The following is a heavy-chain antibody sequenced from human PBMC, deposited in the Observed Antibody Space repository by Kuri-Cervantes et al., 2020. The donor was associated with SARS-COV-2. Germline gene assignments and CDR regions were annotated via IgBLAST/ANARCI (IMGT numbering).Heavy chain of an antibody. D-gene: IGHD5-18*01. J-gene: IGHJ4*02. V-gene: IGHV1-2*02. Sequence: ASVKVSCKASGYTLTSFYIHWVRQAPGQGLEWMGWINPNTGGTNYAQKFQGRVTMTTDTSTSTAYMELRSLRSDDTAVYYCARDPANTASIDYWGQGTLVTVSS. CDR3: ARDPANTASIDY. CDR2: INPNTGGT. CDR1: GYTLTSFY.